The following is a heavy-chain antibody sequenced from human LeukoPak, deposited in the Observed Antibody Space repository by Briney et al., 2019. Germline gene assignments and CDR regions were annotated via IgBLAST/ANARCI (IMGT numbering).Heavy chain of an antibody. D-gene: IGHD6-13*01. CDR3: AKVGRDVAAAGPYYFDY. Sequence: GGSLRLSCAASGFTFSTFGVHWVRQAPGKGLEWVAIIWYDESNQFYADAVKGRFNISRDNSKNTLYLQMNSLRAEDTAVYYCAKVGRDVAAAGPYYFDYWGQGTLVTVSS. V-gene: IGHV3-33*06. CDR2: IWYDESNQ. J-gene: IGHJ4*02. CDR1: GFTFSTFG.